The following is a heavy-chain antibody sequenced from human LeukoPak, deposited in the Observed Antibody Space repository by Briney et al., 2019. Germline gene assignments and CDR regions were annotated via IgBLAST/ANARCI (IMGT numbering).Heavy chain of an antibody. D-gene: IGHD3-22*01. J-gene: IGHJ4*02. CDR2: IYYSGST. CDR1: GGSISSSSYY. Sequence: PSETLSLTCTVSGGSISSSSYYWGWIRQPPGKGLEWIGSIYYSGSTYYNPSLKSRVTISVDTSKNQFSLKLSSVTAADTAVYCCARRVTMIVVGDQYYFDYWGQGTLVTVSS. V-gene: IGHV4-39*01. CDR3: ARRVTMIVVGDQYYFDY.